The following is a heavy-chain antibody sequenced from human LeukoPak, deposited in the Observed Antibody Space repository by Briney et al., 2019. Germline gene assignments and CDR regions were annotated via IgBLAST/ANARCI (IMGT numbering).Heavy chain of an antibody. CDR3: ARIAAAGFGAFDI. D-gene: IGHD6-13*01. Sequence: GGSLRLSCAASGFTFSSYAMSWVRQAPGKGLEWVSAISGSGGSTYYADSVKGRFTISRDNAKNSLYLQMNSLRAEDTAVYYCARIAAAGFGAFDIWGQGTMVTVSS. CDR2: ISGSGGST. J-gene: IGHJ3*02. V-gene: IGHV3-23*01. CDR1: GFTFSSYA.